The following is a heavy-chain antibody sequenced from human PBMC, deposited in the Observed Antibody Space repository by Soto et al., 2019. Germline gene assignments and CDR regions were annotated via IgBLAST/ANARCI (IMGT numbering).Heavy chain of an antibody. CDR3: ARAGTPVYYYGMDV. CDR2: IIPIFGTA. D-gene: IGHD6-13*01. J-gene: IGHJ6*02. CDR1: GGTFSSYA. Sequence: SVKVSCKASGGTFSSYAISWVRQAPGQGLEWMGGIIPIFGTANYAQKFQGRVTITADKSTSTDYMELSSLRSEDTAVYYCARAGTPVYYYGMDVWGQGNKVPVS. V-gene: IGHV1-69*06.